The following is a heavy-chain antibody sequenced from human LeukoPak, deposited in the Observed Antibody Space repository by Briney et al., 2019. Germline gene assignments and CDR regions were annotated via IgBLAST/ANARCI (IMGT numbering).Heavy chain of an antibody. V-gene: IGHV4-31*03. D-gene: IGHD3-22*01. CDR2: IYYSGST. CDR1: GDSISSGGYY. J-gene: IGHJ4*02. CDR3: ARSVVYDSSGYYSFFDY. Sequence: PSETLSLTCTVSGDSISSGGYYWSWIRQHPGKGLEWIGYIYYSGSTYYNPSLKSRVTISVDTSKNQFSLKLSSVTAADTAVYYCARSVVYDSSGYYSFFDYWGQGTLVTVSS.